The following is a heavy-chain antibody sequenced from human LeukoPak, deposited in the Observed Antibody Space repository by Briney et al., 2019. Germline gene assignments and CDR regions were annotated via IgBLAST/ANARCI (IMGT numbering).Heavy chain of an antibody. CDR3: ARALGATGAFDI. Sequence: ASVKVSCKASGYTFTSYGISWVRQAPGQGLEWMGWISAYNGNTNYAQKLQGRVTMTTDTSTSTAHMELRSLRSDDTAVYYCARALGATGAFDIWGQGTMVTVSS. CDR1: GYTFTSYG. D-gene: IGHD1-26*01. J-gene: IGHJ3*02. CDR2: ISAYNGNT. V-gene: IGHV1-18*01.